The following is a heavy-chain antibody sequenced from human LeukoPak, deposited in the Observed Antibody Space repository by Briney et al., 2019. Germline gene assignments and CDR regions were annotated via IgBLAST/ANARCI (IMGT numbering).Heavy chain of an antibody. CDR1: GFTLSSYA. CDR3: AKGDASPAHLSTGH. J-gene: IGHJ4*02. CDR2: ISGSGGNT. D-gene: IGHD3-9*01. Sequence: GGSLRLSCAASGFTLSSYAMTWVRQAPGKGLEWVTGISGSGGNTYYADSVKGRFTISRDNSKNTLYLQMNSLRAEDTAVYYCAKGDASPAHLSTGHWGQGTLVTVSS. V-gene: IGHV3-23*01.